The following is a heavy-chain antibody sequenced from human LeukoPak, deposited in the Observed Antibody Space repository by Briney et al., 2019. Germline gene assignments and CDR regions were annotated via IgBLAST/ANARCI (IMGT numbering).Heavy chain of an antibody. D-gene: IGHD2-2*01. Sequence: GGSLRLSCAASGFTFHDYGMTWVRQVPGKGLEWVSGINWNSGNTAYADSVKGRFTISRDNAKNSLYLQMNDLRAEDTALYYCARAKACSSTTCPSDIWGLGTMVTVSS. V-gene: IGHV3-20*04. J-gene: IGHJ3*02. CDR1: GFTFHDYG. CDR3: ARAKACSSTTCPSDI. CDR2: INWNSGNT.